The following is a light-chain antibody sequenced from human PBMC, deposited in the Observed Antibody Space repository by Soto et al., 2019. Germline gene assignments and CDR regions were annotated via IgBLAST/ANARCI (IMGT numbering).Light chain of an antibody. CDR1: QSISSW. Sequence: DIQMTQSPSTLSASVGDRVTITCRASQSISSWLAWYQQKTGKAPKLLIYKASSLESGVPSRFSGSGSGTEFTLTISSLQPDHFATYYCQQYNSYSWTFGQGTKVDI. CDR3: QQYNSYSWT. J-gene: IGKJ1*01. V-gene: IGKV1-5*03. CDR2: KAS.